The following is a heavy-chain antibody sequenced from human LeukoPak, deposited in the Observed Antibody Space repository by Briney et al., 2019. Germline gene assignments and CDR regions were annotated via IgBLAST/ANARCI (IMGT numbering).Heavy chain of an antibody. Sequence: PGGSLRLSCATSGFTFSDYSINWVRQAPGKGLEWVSSISSGGSYISYADSVKGRFTISRDSAKNSLYLQMNSLRAEDTAVYYCAKGPWMAAGTLRPFDFWGLGTLVTVSS. CDR2: ISSGGSYI. J-gene: IGHJ4*02. D-gene: IGHD6-13*01. V-gene: IGHV3-21*01. CDR1: GFTFSDYS. CDR3: AKGPWMAAGTLRPFDF.